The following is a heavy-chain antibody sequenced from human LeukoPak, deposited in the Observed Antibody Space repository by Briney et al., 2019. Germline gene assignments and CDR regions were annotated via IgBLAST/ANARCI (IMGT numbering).Heavy chain of an antibody. Sequence: GGSLRLSCAASGFTFSSYAMSWVRQAPGKGLEWVAVIWSDGSNKYYGDSVKGRLTISRDNSKNTLYLQMNSLRAEDTAVYYCAKSEEAVLRYFDWWDYWGQGTLVTVSS. CDR2: IWSDGSNK. V-gene: IGHV3-33*06. CDR3: AKSEEAVLRYFDWWDY. D-gene: IGHD3-9*01. J-gene: IGHJ4*02. CDR1: GFTFSSYA.